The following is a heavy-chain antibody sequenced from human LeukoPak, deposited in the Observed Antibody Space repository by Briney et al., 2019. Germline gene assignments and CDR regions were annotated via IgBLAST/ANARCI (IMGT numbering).Heavy chain of an antibody. CDR1: GGSMSSYY. Sequence: SETLSLTCSVSGGSMSSYYWSWMRQPPGKGLEWIGYIYYSGITNYNPSLKSRVAISVDTSKKQFSLKLSSVTAADTAVYYCARDGDYYDSSGYYLAYWGQGTLVTVSS. CDR3: ARDGDYYDSSGYYLAY. D-gene: IGHD3-22*01. V-gene: IGHV4-59*01. CDR2: IYYSGIT. J-gene: IGHJ4*02.